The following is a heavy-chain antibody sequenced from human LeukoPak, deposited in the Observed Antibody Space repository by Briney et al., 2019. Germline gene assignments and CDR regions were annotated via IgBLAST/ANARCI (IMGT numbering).Heavy chain of an antibody. CDR2: IKPDGSEK. V-gene: IGHV3-7*01. D-gene: IGHD3-10*01. Sequence: GGSLRLSCAASGFTFSSYWMSWVRQSPGKGLEWVANIKPDGSEKYFMDSVKGRFTISRDNAKNALYLEMNSLRAEDTAEYFCARERMYSGSGSTYPYYDYWGQGALVTVSS. CDR1: GFTFSSYW. CDR3: ARERMYSGSGSTYPYYDY. J-gene: IGHJ4*02.